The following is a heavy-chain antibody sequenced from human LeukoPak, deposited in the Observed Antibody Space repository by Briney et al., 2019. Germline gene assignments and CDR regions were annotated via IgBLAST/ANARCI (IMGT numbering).Heavy chain of an antibody. CDR1: GGSISSYY. Sequence: PSETLSLTCTVSGGSISSYYWSWIRQPPGKGLEWIGYIYYSGSTNYNPSLKSRVTISVDTSKNQFSLKLSSVTAADTAVYYCARSDGYGLVGIWGQGTVVTVSS. V-gene: IGHV4-59*12. CDR2: IYYSGST. CDR3: ARSDGYGLVGI. J-gene: IGHJ3*02. D-gene: IGHD3-10*01.